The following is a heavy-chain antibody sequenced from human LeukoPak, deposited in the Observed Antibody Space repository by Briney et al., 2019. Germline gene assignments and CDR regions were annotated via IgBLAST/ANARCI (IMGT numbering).Heavy chain of an antibody. Sequence: SETLSLTCTVSGGSVSSGSYYWSWIRQHPGKGLEWIGYIYYSGSTYYNPSLKSRVTISVDTSKNQFSLKLSSVTAADTAVYYCARDSGYDLYYYYGMDVWGQGTTVTVSS. CDR3: ARDSGYDLYYYYGMDV. V-gene: IGHV4-31*03. CDR1: GGSVSSGSYY. J-gene: IGHJ6*02. CDR2: IYYSGST. D-gene: IGHD5-12*01.